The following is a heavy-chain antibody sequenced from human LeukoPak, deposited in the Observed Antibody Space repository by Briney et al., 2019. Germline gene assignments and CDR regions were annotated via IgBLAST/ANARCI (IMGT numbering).Heavy chain of an antibody. Sequence: GGFLRLSCAGSGFTFSSYGMSWVRQAPGKGLEWVSGISGSGGSTNYADSVKGRFTISRDNSKNTLYLQMNSLRAEDTAVYYCAKWGCSGGSCYPFDYWGQGTLVTVSS. D-gene: IGHD2-15*01. CDR3: AKWGCSGGSCYPFDY. CDR2: ISGSGGST. J-gene: IGHJ4*02. CDR1: GFTFSSYG. V-gene: IGHV3-23*01.